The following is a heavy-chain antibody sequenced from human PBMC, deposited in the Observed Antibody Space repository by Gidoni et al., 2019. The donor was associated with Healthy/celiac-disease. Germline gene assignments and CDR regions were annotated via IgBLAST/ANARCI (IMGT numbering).Heavy chain of an antibody. J-gene: IGHJ3*02. Sequence: QVQLQQWGAGLLKPSETLSLTCAVYGGSFSGYYWSWIRQPPGKGLGWIGEINHSGSTNYNPSLKSRVTISVDTSKNQFSLKLSSVTAADTAVYYCAREGDFWSGYYEGAFDIWGQGTMVTVSS. CDR1: GGSFSGYY. CDR2: INHSGST. D-gene: IGHD3-3*01. CDR3: AREGDFWSGYYEGAFDI. V-gene: IGHV4-34*01.